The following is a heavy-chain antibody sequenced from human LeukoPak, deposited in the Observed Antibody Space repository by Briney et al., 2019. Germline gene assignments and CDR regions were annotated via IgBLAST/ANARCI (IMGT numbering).Heavy chain of an antibody. CDR1: GGTFSSYA. CDR3: ARGHTYYYDSSGYYNSFDY. D-gene: IGHD3-22*01. Sequence: ASVKVSCKASGGTFSSYAISWVRQAPGQGLEWMGGIIPIFGTANYAQKFQGRVTITADESTSTAYMELSSLRSEDTAVYYCARGHTYYYDSSGYYNSFDYWGQGTLVTVSS. J-gene: IGHJ4*02. V-gene: IGHV1-69*13. CDR2: IIPIFGTA.